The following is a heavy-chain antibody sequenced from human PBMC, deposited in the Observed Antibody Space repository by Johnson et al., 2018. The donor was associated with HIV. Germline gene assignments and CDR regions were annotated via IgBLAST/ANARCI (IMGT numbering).Heavy chain of an antibody. CDR3: ARTGRRFDAFDI. J-gene: IGHJ3*02. D-gene: IGHD3-3*01. CDR1: GFTFSSYW. CDR2: INSDGSNT. Sequence: EVQLVESGGGLVQPGGSLRLACAASGFTFSSYWMHWVRQAPGKGLVWVSRINSDGSNTNYADAVKGRFTISRDNAKNTLYLQMNSLRVEDTAVYYCARTGRRFDAFDIWGQGTMVTVSS. V-gene: IGHV3-74*02.